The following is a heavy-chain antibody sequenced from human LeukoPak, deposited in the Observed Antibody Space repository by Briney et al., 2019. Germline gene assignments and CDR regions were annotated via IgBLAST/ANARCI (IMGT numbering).Heavy chain of an antibody. Sequence: PGGSLRLSCAASGFTFSNYGMHWVRQAPGKGLEWVSFISYDGSNKYYADSVKGRFTISRDNSKNTLYLQMNSLRAEDTAVYYCARGIVGATAYYYYYMDVWGKGTTVTISS. CDR1: GFTFSNYG. V-gene: IGHV3-30*03. CDR2: ISYDGSNK. CDR3: ARGIVGATAYYYYYMDV. J-gene: IGHJ6*03. D-gene: IGHD1-26*01.